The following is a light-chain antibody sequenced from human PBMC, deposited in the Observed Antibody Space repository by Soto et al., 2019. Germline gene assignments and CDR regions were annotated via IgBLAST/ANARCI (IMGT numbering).Light chain of an antibody. CDR1: ESISSY. CDR2: AAS. V-gene: IGKV1-39*01. J-gene: IGKJ1*01. Sequence: DIQLTQSTPSLSASLGDGVTITCRASESISSYLNWYQQKPGKAPKLLIYAASTLQGGVPSRFSGSGSGTDFTLTISRLEPEDFALYYCQQYGNSLSTFGQGAKVDVK. CDR3: QQYGNSLST.